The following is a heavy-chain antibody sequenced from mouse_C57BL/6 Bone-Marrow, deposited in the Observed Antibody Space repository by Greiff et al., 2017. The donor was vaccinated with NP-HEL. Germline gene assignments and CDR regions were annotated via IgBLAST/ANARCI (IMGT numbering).Heavy chain of an antibody. CDR2: ISYDGSN. CDR3: AREWLLHFDY. CDR1: GYSITSGYY. Sequence: ESGPGLVKPSQSLSLTCSVTGYSITSGYYWNWIRQFPGNKLEWMGYISYDGSNNYNPSLKNRISITRDTSKNQFFLKLNSVTTEDTATYYCAREWLLHFDYWGQGTTLTVSS. V-gene: IGHV3-6*01. J-gene: IGHJ2*01. D-gene: IGHD2-3*01.